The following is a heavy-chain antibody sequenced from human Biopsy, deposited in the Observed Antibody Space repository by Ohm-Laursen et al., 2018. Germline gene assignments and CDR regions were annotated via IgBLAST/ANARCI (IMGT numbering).Heavy chain of an antibody. CDR3: AKDLRNNNWGVEN. CDR2: IFYDGSNT. Sequence: SLRLSCTASGFTVNNYGMQWVRQAPGKGLEWVAFIFYDGSNTYYADSVKGRFTISRDNSRDTLYLQMNNLRAEDTAVFYCAKDLRNNNWGVENWGQGTLVTVSS. CDR1: GFTVNNYG. D-gene: IGHD7-27*01. J-gene: IGHJ4*02. V-gene: IGHV3-30*18.